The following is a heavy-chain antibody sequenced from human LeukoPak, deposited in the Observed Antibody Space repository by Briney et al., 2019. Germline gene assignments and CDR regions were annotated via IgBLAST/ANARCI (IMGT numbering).Heavy chain of an antibody. Sequence: ASVKVSCKASGYTFTGYYMHWVRQAPGQGLEWMGWINPNSGGTNYAQKFQGRVTMTRDTSISTAYMELSRLRSDDTAVYYCARGIGLRQYYYYYMDVWGKGTTVTVSS. V-gene: IGHV1-2*02. J-gene: IGHJ6*03. CDR1: GYTFTGYY. D-gene: IGHD5-12*01. CDR2: INPNSGGT. CDR3: ARGIGLRQYYYYYMDV.